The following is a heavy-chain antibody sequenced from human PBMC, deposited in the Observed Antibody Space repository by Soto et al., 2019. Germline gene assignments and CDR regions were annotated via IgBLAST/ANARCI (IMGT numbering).Heavy chain of an antibody. CDR1: GFTFSTYA. D-gene: IGHD5-18*01. J-gene: IGHJ4*02. CDR3: AKERPRRTSGYVFDY. CDR2: VSASGLNT. Sequence: EVQLLESGGKLVQPGGSLTLSCAASGFTFSTYAMAWVRQAPGKGLEWVSGVSASGLNTDYADPVKGRFYISRDNSKNTVSLPMNRLRAADTALYYCAKERPRRTSGYVFDYWGQGTRVTVSS. V-gene: IGHV3-23*01.